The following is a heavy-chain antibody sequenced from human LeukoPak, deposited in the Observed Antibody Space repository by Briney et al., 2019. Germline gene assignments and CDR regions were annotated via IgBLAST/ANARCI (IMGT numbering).Heavy chain of an antibody. J-gene: IGHJ4*02. D-gene: IGHD1-26*01. V-gene: IGHV5-51*01. CDR2: IYPGDSAT. CDR3: ARELPGSYGELLAFDF. Sequence: GESLKISCKGSGYNFYNSWLGWVRQRPGKGLEWMGIIYPGDSATRYSPSFQGQVTMSVDKSINTAYLQWSSLKASDSAIYFCARELPGSYGELLAFDFWGPGTLVTVSS. CDR1: GYNFYNSW.